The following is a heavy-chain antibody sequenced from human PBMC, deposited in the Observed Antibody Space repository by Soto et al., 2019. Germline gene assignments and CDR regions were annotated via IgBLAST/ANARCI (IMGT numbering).Heavy chain of an antibody. CDR2: ISYDGSNK. V-gene: IGHV3-30-3*01. D-gene: IGHD4-17*01. J-gene: IGHJ4*02. CDR1: GFTFSSYA. CDR3: ARDNGDYYFDY. Sequence: QVRLVESGGGVVQPGRSLRLSCAASGFTFSSYAMHWVRQALGKGLEWVAVISYDGSNKYYADSVKGRFTISRDNSKNTLYLQMNSLRAEDTAVYYCARDNGDYYFDYWGQGTLVTFSS.